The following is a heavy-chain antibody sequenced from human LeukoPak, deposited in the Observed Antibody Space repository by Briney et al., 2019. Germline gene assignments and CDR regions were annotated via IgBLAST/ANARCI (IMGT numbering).Heavy chain of an antibody. CDR3: ARGRIAVAGRRGFDY. CDR1: GYTFTGYY. D-gene: IGHD6-19*01. J-gene: IGHJ4*02. CDR2: INPNSGGT. V-gene: IGHV1-2*02. Sequence: ASVKVSCKASGYTFTGYYMHWVRQAPGQGLEWMGWINPNSGGTNYAQKFQGRVTMTRDTSISTAYMELSRLRSDDTAVYYCARGRIAVAGRRGFDYWGQGTLVTASS.